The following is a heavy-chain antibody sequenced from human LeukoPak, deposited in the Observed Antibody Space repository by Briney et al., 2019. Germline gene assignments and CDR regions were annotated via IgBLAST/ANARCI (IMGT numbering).Heavy chain of an antibody. CDR1: GGTFSSYA. Sequence: GASVKVSCKASGGTFSSYAISWVRQAPGQGLEWMGGIIPIFGTANYAQKSQGRVTITADESTSTAYMELSSLRSEDTAVYYCARAGCSGGSCYFMVYWGQGTLVTVSS. V-gene: IGHV1-69*13. J-gene: IGHJ4*02. CDR2: IIPIFGTA. D-gene: IGHD2-15*01. CDR3: ARAGCSGGSCYFMVY.